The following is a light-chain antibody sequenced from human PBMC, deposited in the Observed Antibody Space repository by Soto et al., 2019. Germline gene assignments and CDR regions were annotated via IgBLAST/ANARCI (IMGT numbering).Light chain of an antibody. CDR3: QQRSSWPLT. J-gene: IGKJ4*01. CDR2: DAS. V-gene: IGKV3-11*02. Sequence: EIVLTQSPDTLSLSPGERATLSCRASQSVSSYLVWYQQKPGQAPRLLIHDASNRATGIPARFSGTGSGRDFTLTISSLEPEDFAAYYCQQRSSWPLTFGGGTQVEMK. CDR1: QSVSSY.